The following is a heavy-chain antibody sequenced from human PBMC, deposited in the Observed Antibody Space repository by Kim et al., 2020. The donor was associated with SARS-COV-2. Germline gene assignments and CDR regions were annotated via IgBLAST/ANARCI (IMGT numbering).Heavy chain of an antibody. CDR3: ARVTSSGWSHLPFRYYYGMDV. CDR1: GGSFSGYY. V-gene: IGHV4-34*01. J-gene: IGHJ6*02. Sequence: SETLSLTCAVYGGSFSGYYWSWIRQPPGKGLEWIGEINHSGSTNYNPSLKSRVTISVDTSKNQFSLKLSSVTAADTAVYYCARVTSSGWSHLPFRYYYGMDVWGQGTTVTVSS. CDR2: INHSGST. D-gene: IGHD6-19*01.